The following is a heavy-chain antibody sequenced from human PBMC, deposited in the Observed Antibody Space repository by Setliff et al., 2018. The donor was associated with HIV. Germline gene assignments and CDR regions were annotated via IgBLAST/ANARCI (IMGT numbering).Heavy chain of an antibody. CDR1: GNTFTKYY. Sequence: ASVKVSCKASGNTFTKYYMHWVRQAPGQGLEWMGILNPSGSTVSAQKFRGRVTMARDTSTSTAYMGLRSLRPDDTAVYFCARDPSSGIYYDSSGQYFQNWGQGTLVTVSS. J-gene: IGHJ1*01. CDR2: LNPSGST. D-gene: IGHD3-22*01. V-gene: IGHV1-46*01. CDR3: ARDPSSGIYYDSSGQYFQN.